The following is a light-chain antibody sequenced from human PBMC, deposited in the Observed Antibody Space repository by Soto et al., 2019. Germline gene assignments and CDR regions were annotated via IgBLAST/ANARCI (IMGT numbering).Light chain of an antibody. V-gene: IGKV3-20*01. CDR3: QQYDDLPLT. J-gene: IGKJ4*01. CDR2: GAS. Sequence: NVLTQAPGTLSLSPVERATLSCRSSHSVSSDYLVWYQQKPGQAPRLLIYGASTRATGIPARFSGSGSGTEFTLTISSLQPEDVATYYCQQYDDLPLTFGGGTKVDIK. CDR1: HSVSSDY.